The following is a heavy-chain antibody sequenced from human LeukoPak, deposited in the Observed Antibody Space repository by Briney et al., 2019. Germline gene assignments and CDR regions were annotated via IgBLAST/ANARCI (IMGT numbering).Heavy chain of an antibody. CDR1: GFTFSDYW. D-gene: IGHD3-16*01. Sequence: GGSLRLSCEGSGFTFSDYWMGWFRQAPEKGLEWVANIIKDGSDKYYVDSVKGRFSISRDNAKNSVYLQMSGLRVEDTAVYYCTRVLWPADYWGQGILVTVSS. J-gene: IGHJ4*02. V-gene: IGHV3-7*01. CDR2: IIKDGSDK. CDR3: TRVLWPADY.